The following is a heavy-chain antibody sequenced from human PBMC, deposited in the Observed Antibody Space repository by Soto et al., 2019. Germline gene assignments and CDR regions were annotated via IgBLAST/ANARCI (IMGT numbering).Heavy chain of an antibody. V-gene: IGHV3-48*02. CDR1: GFSFSSYS. J-gene: IGHJ3*02. CDR2: LSSSKTYI. Sequence: EVQLVESGGDLVQPGPSLRLSCAASGFSFSSYSMNWVRQAPGKGLEWISYLSSSKTYIWYADSVKGRFTISRDNAKNSQSLQMNSLRDEDTAVYYCVRDSGWAFDIWGLGTMVTVSS. D-gene: IGHD6-19*01. CDR3: VRDSGWAFDI.